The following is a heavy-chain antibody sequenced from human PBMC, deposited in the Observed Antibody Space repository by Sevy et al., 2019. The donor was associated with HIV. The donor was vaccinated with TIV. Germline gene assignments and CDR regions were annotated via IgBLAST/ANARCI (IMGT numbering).Heavy chain of an antibody. CDR1: DGSMTGNNYY. Sequence: SETLSLICSVSDGSMTGNNYYWAWIRRPPGKGLEWIGSVHCGGSTHYNPSFWGRVSISVDTSKRVVSLDLSSVTSTDTAMYFCARNSSGHSFDFWGHGILVTVSS. CDR2: VHCGGST. D-gene: IGHD3-22*01. V-gene: IGHV4-39*01. CDR3: ARNSSGHSFDF. J-gene: IGHJ4*01.